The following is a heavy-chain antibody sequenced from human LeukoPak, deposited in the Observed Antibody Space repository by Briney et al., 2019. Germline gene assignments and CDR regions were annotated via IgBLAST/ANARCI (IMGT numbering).Heavy chain of an antibody. Sequence: ASVKVSCKASGYTFTGYYMHWVRQAPGQGLEWMGWINPNSGGTNYAQKFQGRVTMTRDTSISTAYMELSRLRSEDTAVYYCARSESITMVRGVIYFDYWGQGTLVTVSS. CDR1: GYTFTGYY. CDR2: INPNSGGT. CDR3: ARSESITMVRGVIYFDY. V-gene: IGHV1-2*02. J-gene: IGHJ4*02. D-gene: IGHD3-10*01.